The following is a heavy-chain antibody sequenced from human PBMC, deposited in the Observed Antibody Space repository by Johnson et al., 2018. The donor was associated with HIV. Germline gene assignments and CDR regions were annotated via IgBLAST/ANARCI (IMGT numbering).Heavy chain of an antibody. CDR3: AREGGAFYDSSGSLAFDI. CDR1: GFTFSSYA. CDR2: ISYDGSNK. V-gene: IGHV3-30*04. Sequence: QVQLVESGGGVVQPGRSLRLSCAASGFTFSSYAMHWVRQAPGKGLEWVAVISYDGSNKYYADSVRGRFIISRDNSKSTLYVQMNRLTVDDTAVYYCAREGGAFYDSSGSLAFDIWGQGTMVTVSS. D-gene: IGHD3-22*01. J-gene: IGHJ3*02.